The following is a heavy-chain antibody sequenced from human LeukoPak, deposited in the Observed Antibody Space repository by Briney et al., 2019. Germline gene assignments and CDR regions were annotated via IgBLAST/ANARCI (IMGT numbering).Heavy chain of an antibody. CDR2: ISSSSSTI. J-gene: IGHJ4*02. Sequence: PGGSLRLSCAASGFTFSSYSMNWVRQAPGKGLEWVSYISSSSSTIYYADSVKGRFTISRDNAKNSLYLQMNSLRAEDTAVYYCAKARPRYSGYDWGEDYWGQGTLVTVSS. V-gene: IGHV3-48*01. CDR3: AKARPRYSGYDWGEDY. D-gene: IGHD5-12*01. CDR1: GFTFSSYS.